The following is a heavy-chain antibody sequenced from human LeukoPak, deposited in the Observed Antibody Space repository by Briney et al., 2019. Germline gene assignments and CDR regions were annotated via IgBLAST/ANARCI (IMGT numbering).Heavy chain of an antibody. CDR2: IWYDGSNK. Sequence: GRSLRLSCAASGFTFSSYGMHWVRQAPGKGLGWVALIWYDGSNKYYADSVKGRLTICRDNSKNTLYLQMNSLRAEDTAVYYCAREGPRGNSQFDYWGQGTLVTVSS. CDR3: AREGPRGNSQFDY. J-gene: IGHJ4*02. CDR1: GFTFSSYG. V-gene: IGHV3-33*01. D-gene: IGHD2/OR15-2a*01.